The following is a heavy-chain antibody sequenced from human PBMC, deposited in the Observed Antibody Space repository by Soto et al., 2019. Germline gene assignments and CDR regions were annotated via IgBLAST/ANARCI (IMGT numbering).Heavy chain of an antibody. J-gene: IGHJ4*02. CDR1: GGSISSSGYS. CDR3: GSSAYDVDH. V-gene: IGHV4-39*01. D-gene: IGHD5-12*01. Sequence: QLQLQESGPGLVKPSETLSLTCTVSGGSISSSGYSWAWIRQPPGKGLEWIGTIYHSGSSYYNPSLKSRLTISVDTSKNQFSLKLSSVTAADTAVYYCGSSAYDVDHWGQGTLVTVSS. CDR2: IYHSGSS.